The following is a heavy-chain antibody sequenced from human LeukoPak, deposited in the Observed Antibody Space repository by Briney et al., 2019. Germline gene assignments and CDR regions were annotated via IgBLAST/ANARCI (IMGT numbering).Heavy chain of an antibody. J-gene: IGHJ4*02. CDR1: GGTFSSYA. V-gene: IGHV1-69*05. Sequence: ASVKVSCKASGGTFSSYAISWVRQAPGQGLEWMGGIIPIFGTANYAQKFQGRVTITTDESTSTAYMELSSLRSEDTAVYYCARENTRRFYYDSSGYCAFDYWGQGTLVTVSS. D-gene: IGHD3-22*01. CDR2: IIPIFGTA. CDR3: ARENTRRFYYDSSGYCAFDY.